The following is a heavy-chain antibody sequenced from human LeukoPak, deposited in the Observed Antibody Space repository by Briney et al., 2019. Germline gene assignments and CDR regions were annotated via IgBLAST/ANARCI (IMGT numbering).Heavy chain of an antibody. Sequence: GGSLRLSCAASGFTFSSYSMNWVRQAPGKGLEWVSYISSSSSTIYYADSVKGRFTISRDNAKNSLYLQMNSLRAEDTAVYYCASINYYDSSGYYNSSRDYWGQGTLVTVSS. CDR3: ASINYYDSSGYYNSSRDY. CDR2: ISSSSSTI. V-gene: IGHV3-48*01. CDR1: GFTFSSYS. D-gene: IGHD3-22*01. J-gene: IGHJ4*02.